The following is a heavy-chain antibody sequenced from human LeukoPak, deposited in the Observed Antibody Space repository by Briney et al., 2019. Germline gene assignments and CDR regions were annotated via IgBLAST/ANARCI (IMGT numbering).Heavy chain of an antibody. J-gene: IGHJ6*02. CDR1: GYSFTSYW. D-gene: IGHD3-22*01. CDR3: ARQRGYYDSTSGMDV. V-gene: IGHV5-51*01. Sequence: PGESLKISRKGSGYSFTSYWIGWVRQMPGKGLEWMGIIYPGDSDTRYSPSFQGQVTISADKSISTAYLQWSSLKASDTAMYYCARQRGYYDSTSGMDVWGQGTTVTVSS. CDR2: IYPGDSDT.